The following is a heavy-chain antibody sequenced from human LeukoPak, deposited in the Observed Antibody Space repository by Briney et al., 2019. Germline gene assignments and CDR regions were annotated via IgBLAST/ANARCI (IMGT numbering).Heavy chain of an antibody. D-gene: IGHD5-18*01. CDR2: IYSGDIT. V-gene: IGHV3-53*01. J-gene: IGHJ4*02. CDR3: ARGSGYSYGFPDY. Sequence: GGSLRLSCAASGFSVSNNYMSWVRQAPGKGLEWVSVIYSGDITYYTDSVKGRFTISRNNSKNTLYLQMNSLRAEDTAVYYCARGSGYSYGFPDYWGQGTLVTVSS. CDR1: GFSVSNNY.